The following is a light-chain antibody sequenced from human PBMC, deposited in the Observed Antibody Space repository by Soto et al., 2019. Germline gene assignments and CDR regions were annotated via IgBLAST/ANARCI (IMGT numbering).Light chain of an antibody. CDR3: QQRSNWPPIT. J-gene: IGKJ5*01. V-gene: IGKV3-11*01. CDR2: DAS. CDR1: QSVSSN. Sequence: EIVLTQSPATLSVSPGERATLSCRASQSVSSNLAWYQQKPGQAPRLLIYDASNRATGIPARFSGSGSGTDFTLTISSLEPEDFAVYYCQQRSNWPPITSGQGTRLEI.